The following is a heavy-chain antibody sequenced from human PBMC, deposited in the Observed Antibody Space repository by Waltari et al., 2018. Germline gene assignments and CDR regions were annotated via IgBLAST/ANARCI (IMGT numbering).Heavy chain of an antibody. CDR3: ARGGNVVVILAATLDY. D-gene: IGHD2-15*01. Sequence: QVQLVESGGGVVQPGRSLRLSCAASGFTFNHFAMHWVRQAPGKGLEWVALISFDGAKIYYTDSVRCRFTISRDKSKNTLYLQMESLKPEDTGVYYCARGGNVVVILAATLDYWGQGALVTVSS. V-gene: IGHV3-30-3*01. J-gene: IGHJ4*02. CDR2: ISFDGAKI. CDR1: GFTFNHFA.